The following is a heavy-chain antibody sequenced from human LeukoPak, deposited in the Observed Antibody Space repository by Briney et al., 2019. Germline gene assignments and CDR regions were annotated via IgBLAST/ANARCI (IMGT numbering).Heavy chain of an antibody. CDR2: INDSGSA. CDR1: GGSFSGHY. Sequence: PSETLSLTCAVSGGSFSGHYRSWIRQPPGEGLEWVGEINDSGSAKYNPSLKSRVTISADTSKNQFSLKLSSVTAADTAVYYCAKNNWFDPWGQGTLVTVSS. J-gene: IGHJ5*02. CDR3: AKNNWFDP. V-gene: IGHV4-34*01.